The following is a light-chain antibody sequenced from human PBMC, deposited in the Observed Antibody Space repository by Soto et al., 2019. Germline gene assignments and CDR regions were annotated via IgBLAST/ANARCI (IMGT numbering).Light chain of an antibody. CDR1: QSVSSH. V-gene: IGKV3-20*01. CDR3: HQYGSTPWT. Sequence: EIEITQSPSTLSVSPGARATLSCRASQSVSSHFAWYQQKPGQAPRLLIWGVSSRATGIPDRFSGSGSGTDFTLTISRLEPEDFVVYYCHQYGSTPWTFGQGTKVDIK. J-gene: IGKJ1*01. CDR2: GVS.